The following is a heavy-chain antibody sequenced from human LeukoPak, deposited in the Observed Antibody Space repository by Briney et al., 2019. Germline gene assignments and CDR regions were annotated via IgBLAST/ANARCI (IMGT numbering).Heavy chain of an antibody. J-gene: IGHJ4*02. CDR1: GYTFTSYD. CDR2: INPNSGGT. Sequence: GASVKVSCKASGYTFTSYDINCVRQATGQGLEWMGWINPNSGGTNYAQKFQGRVTMTRDTSISTAYMELSRLRSDDTAVYYCARVQYYYDSSGYYYASYYFDYWGQGTLVTVSS. V-gene: IGHV1-2*02. CDR3: ARVQYYYDSSGYYYASYYFDY. D-gene: IGHD3-22*01.